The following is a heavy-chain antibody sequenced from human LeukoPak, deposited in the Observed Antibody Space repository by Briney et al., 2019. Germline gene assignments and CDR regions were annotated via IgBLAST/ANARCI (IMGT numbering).Heavy chain of an antibody. CDR1: GFTFSSYG. CDR2: ISYDGSNK. V-gene: IGHV3-30*18. J-gene: IGHJ6*02. CDR3: AKDRHSGYDARDFYYYYGMDV. Sequence: PGGSLRLSCAASGFTFSSYGMPWVRQAPGKGLEWVAVISYDGSNKYYADSVKGRFTISRDNSKNTLYLQMNSLRAEDTAVYYCAKDRHSGYDARDFYYYYGMDVWGQGTTVTVSS. D-gene: IGHD5-12*01.